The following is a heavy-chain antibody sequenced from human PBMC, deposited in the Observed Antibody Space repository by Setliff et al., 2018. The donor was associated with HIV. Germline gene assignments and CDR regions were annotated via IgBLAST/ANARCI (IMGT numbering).Heavy chain of an antibody. CDR1: GASISGYY. V-gene: IGHV4-4*08. J-gene: IGHJ2*01. Sequence: SETLSLTCTVSGASISGYYWSWIRQTPGKGLEWIGSIHGDGTTNHNPSLKSRVTISLDTPRNHFSLNLHSVTAADTAVYYCACHAVTTSDWYFDLWGRGTLVTVSS. CDR2: IHGDGTT. CDR3: ACHAVTTSDWYFDL. D-gene: IGHD4-4*01.